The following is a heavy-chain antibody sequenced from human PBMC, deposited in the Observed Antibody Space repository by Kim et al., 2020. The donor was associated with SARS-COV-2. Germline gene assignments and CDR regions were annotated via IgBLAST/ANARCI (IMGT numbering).Heavy chain of an antibody. D-gene: IGHD5-12*01. V-gene: IGHV1-2*06. CDR3: AREAFGGYDLRGMDV. CDR2: INPNSGGT. CDR1: GYTFTGYY. Sequence: ASVKVSCKASGYTFTGYYMHWVRQAPGQGLEWMGRINPNSGGTNYAQKFQGRVTMTRDTSISTAYMELSRLRSDDTAVYYCAREAFGGYDLRGMDVWGQGTTVTVSS. J-gene: IGHJ6*02.